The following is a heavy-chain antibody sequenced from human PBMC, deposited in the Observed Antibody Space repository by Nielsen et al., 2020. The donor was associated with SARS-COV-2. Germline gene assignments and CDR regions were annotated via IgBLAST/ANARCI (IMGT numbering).Heavy chain of an antibody. CDR3: ARAPYGDYSEYYFDY. CDR2: IYYSGST. V-gene: IGHV4-59*08. Sequence: WIRQPPGKGLEWIGYIYYSGSTNYNPSLKSRVTISVDTSKNQFSLKLSYVTAADTAVYYCARAPYGDYSEYYFDYWGQGTLVTVSS. D-gene: IGHD4-17*01. J-gene: IGHJ4*02.